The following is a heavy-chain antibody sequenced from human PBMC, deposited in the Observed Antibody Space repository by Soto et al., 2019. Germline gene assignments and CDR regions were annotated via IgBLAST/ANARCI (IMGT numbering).Heavy chain of an antibody. Sequence: TLPLTCTVSGGSISSGGYYWSWIRQHPGKGLEWIGYIYYSGSTYYNPSLKSRVTISVDTSKNQFSLKLSSVTAADTAVYYCSARYSSSYRNYYYYGMDVWGQGTTVTVSS. D-gene: IGHD6-6*01. CDR1: GGSISSGGYY. V-gene: IGHV4-31*03. CDR3: SARYSSSYRNYYYYGMDV. CDR2: IYYSGST. J-gene: IGHJ6*02.